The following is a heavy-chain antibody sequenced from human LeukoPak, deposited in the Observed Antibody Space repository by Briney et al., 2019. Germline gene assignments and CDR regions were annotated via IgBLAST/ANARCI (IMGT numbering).Heavy chain of an antibody. CDR3: ARVFWDDSSSTPIFDP. CDR2: ISAYNGNT. V-gene: IGHV1-18*01. Sequence: GASVKVSCKASGYTFTSYGISWVRQAPGQGLEWMGWISAYNGNTNYAQKLQGRVTMTTDTSTSTAYMELRSLRSDDTAVYYCARVFWDDSSSTPIFDPWGQGTLVTVSS. CDR1: GYTFTSYG. D-gene: IGHD6-13*01. J-gene: IGHJ5*02.